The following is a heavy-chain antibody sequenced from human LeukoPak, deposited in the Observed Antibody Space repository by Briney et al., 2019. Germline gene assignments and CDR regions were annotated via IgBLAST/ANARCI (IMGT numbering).Heavy chain of an antibody. CDR1: GYTFTGYY. Sequence: EASVKVSCKAPGYTFTGYYMHWVRQAPGQGLEWMGWINPNSGGTNYAQKFQGRVTMTRDTSISTAYMELSRLRSDDTAVYYCARDALPLAYCGGDCYSGFDYWGQGTLVTVSS. J-gene: IGHJ4*02. D-gene: IGHD2-21*02. CDR2: INPNSGGT. CDR3: ARDALPLAYCGGDCYSGFDY. V-gene: IGHV1-2*02.